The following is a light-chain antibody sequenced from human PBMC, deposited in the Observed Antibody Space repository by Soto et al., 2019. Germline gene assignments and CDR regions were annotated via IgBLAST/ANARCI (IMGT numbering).Light chain of an antibody. J-gene: IGKJ5*01. CDR2: GAS. CDR1: QSVSSN. CDR3: QQYNNWHPIT. V-gene: IGKV3-15*01. Sequence: EIVLTQSPGTLSLSPGERSTLSCRASQSVSSNLAWYQQKPGQAPRLIIYGASTRANGIPARFSGSGSGTEFTLTIRSLQSEDFAVYYCQQYNNWHPITFGQGTRLEIK.